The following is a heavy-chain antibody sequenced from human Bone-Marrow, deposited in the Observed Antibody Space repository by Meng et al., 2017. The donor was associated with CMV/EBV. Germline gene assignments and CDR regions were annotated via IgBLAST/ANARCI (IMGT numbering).Heavy chain of an antibody. D-gene: IGHD2-2*01. CDR1: GDTFSSYA. J-gene: IGHJ6*02. CDR2: IIPIFGTT. V-gene: IGHV1-69*05. CDR3: ARTHCSSTSCSNYYYYGMDV. Sequence: SVKVSCKASGDTFSSYAISWVRQAPGQGLEWMGGIIPIFGTTNYAQKFQGRVTITTDESTSTAYMELSSLRSEDTAVYYCARTHCSSTSCSNYYYYGMDVWGQGTTVTVSS.